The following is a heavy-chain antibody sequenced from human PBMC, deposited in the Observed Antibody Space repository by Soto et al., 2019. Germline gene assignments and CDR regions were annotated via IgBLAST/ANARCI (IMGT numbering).Heavy chain of an antibody. D-gene: IGHD3-16*01. Sequence: EVQLLESGGGLVQPGGSLRLSCAASGFTFSSYGMSWVRQAPGKGLEWVSAISGSGGSTYYADSVKGRFTISRDNSKNTLYLQMNSMRAEDTAVYYCAKEGGRGGGCFDYWGQGTLVTVSS. J-gene: IGHJ4*02. V-gene: IGHV3-23*01. CDR2: ISGSGGST. CDR3: AKEGGRGGGCFDY. CDR1: GFTFSSYG.